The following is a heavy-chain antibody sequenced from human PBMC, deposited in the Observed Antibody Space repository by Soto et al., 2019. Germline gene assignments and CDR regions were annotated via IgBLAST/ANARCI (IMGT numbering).Heavy chain of an antibody. Sequence: SETLSLTCTVSGGSISSGGYYWSWIRQHPGKGLEWIGYIYYSGSTYYNPSLKSRVTISVDTSKNQFSLKLSSVTAADTAVYYCAGTIAVAVGNWFDPWGQGTLVTVSS. CDR2: IYYSGST. J-gene: IGHJ5*02. CDR1: GGSISSGGYY. CDR3: AGTIAVAVGNWFDP. D-gene: IGHD6-19*01. V-gene: IGHV4-31*03.